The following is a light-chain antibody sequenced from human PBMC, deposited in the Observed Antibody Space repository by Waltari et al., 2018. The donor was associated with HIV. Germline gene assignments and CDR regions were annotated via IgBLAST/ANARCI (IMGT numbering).Light chain of an antibody. CDR3: QQYNNWPPWT. CDR1: QSVSSK. Sequence: EIVMPQSPATLSVPPGERATLSCKASQSVSSKLAWYQQRPGQAPRLLIFDTSSRATGIPARFSGTGSGTEFTLTISDLQSEDFAVYYCQQYNNWPPWTFGQGTKVEI. J-gene: IGKJ1*01. CDR2: DTS. V-gene: IGKV3-15*01.